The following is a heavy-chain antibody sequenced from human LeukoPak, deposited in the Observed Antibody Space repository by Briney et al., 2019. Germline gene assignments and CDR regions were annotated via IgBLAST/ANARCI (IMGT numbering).Heavy chain of an antibody. Sequence: APVKACPTPSGYTLTDYYMHRVRQAPGQGLEWMGWINPITGGTNYAQNFQGRVTMTRDTSISTAYMELSRLRSDDTAVYYCARGHFPGKDYWGEGTLVTVSS. CDR2: INPITGGT. J-gene: IGHJ4*02. V-gene: IGHV1-2*02. D-gene: IGHD1-14*01. CDR3: ARGHFPGKDY. CDR1: GYTLTDYY.